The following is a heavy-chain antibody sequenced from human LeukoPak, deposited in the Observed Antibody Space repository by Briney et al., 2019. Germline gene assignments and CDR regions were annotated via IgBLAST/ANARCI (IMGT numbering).Heavy chain of an antibody. CDR2: INHSGST. V-gene: IGHV4-34*01. J-gene: IGHJ6*02. CDR3: ARGYYYDSSGYYGDYYGMDV. D-gene: IGHD3-22*01. Sequence: SETLSLTCAVYGGSFSGYYWSWIRQPPGKGLEWIGEINHSGSTKYNPSLKSRVTISVDTSKNQFSLKLSSVTAADTAVYYCARGYYYDSSGYYGDYYGMDVWGQGTTVTVSS. CDR1: GGSFSGYY.